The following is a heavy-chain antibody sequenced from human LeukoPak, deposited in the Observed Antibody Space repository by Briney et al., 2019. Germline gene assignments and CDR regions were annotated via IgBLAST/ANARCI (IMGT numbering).Heavy chain of an antibody. D-gene: IGHD3-16*01. CDR1: GYTFIDYY. CDR2: ISTYNGNT. V-gene: IGHV1-18*04. J-gene: IGHJ2*01. CDR3: ARDFRGIYWYFDL. Sequence: GASVKVSCKASGYTFIDYYIHWVRQAPGQGLEWMGWISTYNGNTNYAQKFQGRVTMTTDTSTSTAYMELRSLKSDDTAVYYCARDFRGIYWYFDLWGRGTLVSVSS.